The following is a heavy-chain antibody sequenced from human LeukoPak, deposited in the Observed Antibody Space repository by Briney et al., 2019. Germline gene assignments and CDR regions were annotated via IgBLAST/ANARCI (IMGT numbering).Heavy chain of an antibody. D-gene: IGHD3-22*01. CDR3: ASTYYYDSSGPRTDY. J-gene: IGHJ4*02. CDR2: IYHSGST. CDR1: GGSISSGGYS. V-gene: IGHV4-30-2*01. Sequence: SQTLSLTCAVSGGSISSGGYSWSWLRQPPGKGLEWIGYIYHSGSTYYNPSLKSRVTISVDRSKNQFSLKLSSVTAADTAVYYCASTYYYDSSGPRTDYWGQGTLVTVSS.